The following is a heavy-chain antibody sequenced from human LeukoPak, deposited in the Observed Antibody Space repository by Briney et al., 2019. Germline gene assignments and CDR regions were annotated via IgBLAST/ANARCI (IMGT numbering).Heavy chain of an antibody. J-gene: IGHJ6*03. CDR1: GGTFSSYA. Sequence: SVKVSCKASGGTFSSYAISWVRPAPGEGLEWVGGIIPIFGTPNYAQKFQGRVTITADESTSTAYMELSSLRSEDTAVYYCARVHHRFRAMVRGVKLRYYYYMDVWGKGTTVTISS. D-gene: IGHD3-10*01. V-gene: IGHV1-69*13. CDR3: ARVHHRFRAMVRGVKLRYYYYMDV. CDR2: IIPIFGTP.